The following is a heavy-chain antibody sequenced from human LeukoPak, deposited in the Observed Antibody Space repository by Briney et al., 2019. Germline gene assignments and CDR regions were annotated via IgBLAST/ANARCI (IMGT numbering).Heavy chain of an antibody. Sequence: PSETLSLTCAVYGGSFSDYYWSWIRQPPGKGLEWVGEINQSGKTNYNPSLKSRVSISVDTSKNQFSLKLSSVTAADTAIYCCARRHKSASQHLDVWGKGTTVTVSS. CDR1: GGSFSDYY. CDR2: INQSGKT. CDR3: ARRHKSASQHLDV. J-gene: IGHJ6*04. V-gene: IGHV4-34*01.